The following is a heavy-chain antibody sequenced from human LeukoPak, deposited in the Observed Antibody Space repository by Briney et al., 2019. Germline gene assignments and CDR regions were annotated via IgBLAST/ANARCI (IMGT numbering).Heavy chain of an antibody. D-gene: IGHD2-15*01. J-gene: IGHJ4*02. CDR1: GYTFTRYY. CDR2: INPNSGGT. V-gene: IGHV1-2*02. Sequence: ASVKVSCKASGYTFTRYYMHWVRQAPGQGLEWMGWINPNSGGTNYAQKFQGRVTMTRDTSISTAYMELSRLRSDDTAVYYCARDDCSGGSCNFDYWGQGTLVTVSS. CDR3: ARDDCSGGSCNFDY.